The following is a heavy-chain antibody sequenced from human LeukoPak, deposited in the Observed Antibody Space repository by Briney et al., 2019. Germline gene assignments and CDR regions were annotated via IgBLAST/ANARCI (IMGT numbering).Heavy chain of an antibody. CDR2: IKQDGSEK. J-gene: IGHJ4*02. Sequence: GGSLRLSCAVSGLTFSSYWMTWVRQAPGKGLELVANIKQDGSEKYYVDSVRGRFTISRDNAKNSLYLQMSSVRAEDTAVYYCARVGCTSTSCLANWGQGTLVTVSS. CDR3: ARVGCTSTSCLAN. D-gene: IGHD2-2*01. CDR1: GLTFSSYW. V-gene: IGHV3-7*01.